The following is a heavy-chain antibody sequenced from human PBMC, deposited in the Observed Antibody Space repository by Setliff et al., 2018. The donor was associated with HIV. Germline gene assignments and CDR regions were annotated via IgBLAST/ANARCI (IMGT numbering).Heavy chain of an antibody. CDR1: GFNFNTYS. J-gene: IGHJ3*02. D-gene: IGHD3-22*01. CDR2: ISSSGTYI. CDR3: ARVRDYYDSGAQAFDI. Sequence: PGGSLRLSCAASGFNFNTYSMSWVRQAPGKGLEWVSSISSSGTYIYYADSVRGRFTISRDNAKNSLYLQMISLRAEDTAVYYCARVRDYYDSGAQAFDIWGQGTMVTVSS. V-gene: IGHV3-21*01.